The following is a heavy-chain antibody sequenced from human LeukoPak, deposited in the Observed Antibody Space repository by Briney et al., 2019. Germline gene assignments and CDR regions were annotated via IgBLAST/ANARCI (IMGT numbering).Heavy chain of an antibody. CDR2: IYTSGST. CDR1: GGSISSYY. CDR3: AREGTMYNWFDP. V-gene: IGHV4-4*07. D-gene: IGHD1-1*01. J-gene: IGHJ5*02. Sequence: SETLSLTCTVSGGSISSYYWSWIWQPAGKGLEWIGRIYTSGSTNYNPSLKSRVTMSVDTSKNQFSLKLSSVTAADTAVYYCAREGTMYNWFDPWGQGTLVTVSS.